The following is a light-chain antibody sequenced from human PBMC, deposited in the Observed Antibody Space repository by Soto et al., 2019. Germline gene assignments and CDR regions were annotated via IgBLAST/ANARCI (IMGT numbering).Light chain of an antibody. J-gene: IGLJ1*01. CDR2: EVS. CDR3: CSYAGSNTYV. CDR1: GSDVGTYNL. V-gene: IGLV2-23*02. Sequence: QSALTQPASVSGSPGQSITISCTGTGSDVGTYNLVSWYRHHPGKAPQVMISEVSKRPSGVSTRFSGSKSGYTASLTISGLQAEYEAVYYCCSYAGSNTYVFGTGTKLTVL.